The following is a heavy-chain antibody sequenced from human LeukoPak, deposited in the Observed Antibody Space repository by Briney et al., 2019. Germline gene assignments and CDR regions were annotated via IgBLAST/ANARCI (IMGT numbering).Heavy chain of an antibody. V-gene: IGHV4-39*01. Sequence: SETLSLTCTVSGGSISSSSYYWGWIRQPPGKGLEWIGSIYYSGSTYYNPSLKSRVTISVDTSKNQFSLKLSSVTAPDTAVYYCARARWYRSQFDYWGQGTLVTVSS. CDR2: IYYSGST. D-gene: IGHD4-23*01. CDR3: ARARWYRSQFDY. CDR1: GGSISSSSYY. J-gene: IGHJ4*02.